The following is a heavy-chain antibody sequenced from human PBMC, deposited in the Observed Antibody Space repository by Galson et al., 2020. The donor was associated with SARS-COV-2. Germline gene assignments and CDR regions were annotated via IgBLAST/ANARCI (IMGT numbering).Heavy chain of an antibody. J-gene: IGHJ4*02. CDR3: ARGPGHYFDY. Sequence: GGSLRLSCAASGFTFSSYAMHWVRQAPGKGLEWVAVISYDGSNKYYADSVKGRFTISRDNSKNTLYLQMNSLRAEDTAVYYCARGPGHYFDYWGQGTLVTVAS. CDR2: ISYDGSNK. CDR1: GFTFSSYA. V-gene: IGHV3-30-3*01.